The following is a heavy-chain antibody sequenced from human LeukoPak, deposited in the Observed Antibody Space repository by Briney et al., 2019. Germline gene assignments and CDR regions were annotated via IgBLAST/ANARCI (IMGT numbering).Heavy chain of an antibody. Sequence: GGSLRLSCAASGFTFSFYSINWVRQAPGKGLEWVSYISDTGNTIYSADSVKGRFTISRNNVKNSLSLQMDSLRAEDTAVYYCARDRLLEDRDYNSYYYMDVWGKGTTVTISS. D-gene: IGHD1-1*01. V-gene: IGHV3-48*01. J-gene: IGHJ6*03. CDR3: ARDRLLEDRDYNSYYYMDV. CDR1: GFTFSFYS. CDR2: ISDTGNTI.